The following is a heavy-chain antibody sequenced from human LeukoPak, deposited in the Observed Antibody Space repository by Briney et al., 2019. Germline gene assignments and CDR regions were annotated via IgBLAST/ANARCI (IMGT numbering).Heavy chain of an antibody. CDR2: MSYDGGTK. D-gene: IGHD6-19*01. CDR3: AKVPRQNGWFPLSDY. Sequence: GGSLRLSCAASGFTFSSYAMHWVRQAPGKGLEWVAVMSYDGGTKYYAESVKGRFTISRDNSKDTLYLQINSLRAEDTAVYYCAKVPRQNGWFPLSDYWGQGALVTVSS. V-gene: IGHV3-30*18. J-gene: IGHJ4*02. CDR1: GFTFSSYA.